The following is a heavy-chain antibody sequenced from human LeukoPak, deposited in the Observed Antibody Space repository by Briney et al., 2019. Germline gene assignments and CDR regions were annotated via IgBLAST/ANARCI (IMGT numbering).Heavy chain of an antibody. CDR3: ARGPNYYDSSGYKIDY. V-gene: IGHV1-24*01. J-gene: IGHJ4*02. CDR2: FDPEDGET. CDR1: GYTLTELS. Sequence: ASVKVSCKVSGYTLTELSMHWVRQAPGKGLEWMGGFDPEDGETIYAQKFQGRVTMTEDTSTDTAYMELSSLRSEDTAVYYCARGPNYYDSSGYKIDYWGQGTLVTVSS. D-gene: IGHD3-22*01.